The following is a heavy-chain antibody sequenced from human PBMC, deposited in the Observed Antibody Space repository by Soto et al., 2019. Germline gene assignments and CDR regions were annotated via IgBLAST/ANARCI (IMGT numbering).Heavy chain of an antibody. CDR3: AARVLDYFDY. CDR1: GGSISSGGFS. Sequence: QLQLQESGSRLVKASQTLSLTCAVSGGSISSGGFSCNWIRQPPGKGLEWIGYIYHSGSTYFNPSLKSRVTMSVDRSTNQFSLKLSSVTAADTAVYYGAARVLDYFDYWGQGTPVTVSS. CDR2: IYHSGST. J-gene: IGHJ4*02. V-gene: IGHV4-30-2*01. D-gene: IGHD2-2*01.